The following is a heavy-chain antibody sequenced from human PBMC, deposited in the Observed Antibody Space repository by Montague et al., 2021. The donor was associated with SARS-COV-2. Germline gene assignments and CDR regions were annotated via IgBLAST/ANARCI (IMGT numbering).Heavy chain of an antibody. J-gene: IGHJ6*02. CDR2: IWYGGSNK. D-gene: IGHD2-2*02. V-gene: IGHV3-33*01. Sequence: SLRPSCAASGFSFSSYGLNWVRQAPGKGLEWVAVIWYGGSNKQYADPVKGRFTISRDNSKNTLYLQMNSLRAEDTAVYYCARDSFSSCTSSSCYMGGMDVWGQGTMVTVSS. CDR3: ARDSFSSCTSSSCYMGGMDV. CDR1: GFSFSSYG.